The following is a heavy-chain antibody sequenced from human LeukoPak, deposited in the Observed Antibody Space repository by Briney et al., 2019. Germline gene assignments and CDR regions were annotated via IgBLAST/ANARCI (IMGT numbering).Heavy chain of an antibody. CDR3: ARCPCPYSSGWYYFDN. Sequence: GSVRVSCTASGYTFTSYAMHWVRQTPGQRLEWMGWINAVNGKTKYTQTFQGRVTITRDTSASTAYMELSSLRAEDTAVYYCARCPCPYSSGWYYFDNWGQGNLVTVSA. J-gene: IGHJ4*02. CDR2: INAVNGKT. CDR1: GYTFTSYA. V-gene: IGHV1-3*01. D-gene: IGHD6-19*01.